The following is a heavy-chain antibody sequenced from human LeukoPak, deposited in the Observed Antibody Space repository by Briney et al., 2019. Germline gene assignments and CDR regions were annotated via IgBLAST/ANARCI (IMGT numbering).Heavy chain of an antibody. D-gene: IGHD4-17*01. J-gene: IGHJ4*02. CDR2: INSDGSST. V-gene: IGHV3-74*01. Sequence: AGGSLTLSCAASGFTFNSYWMHWVRQAPGKGLVWVSRINSDGSSTSYADSVKGRFTISRDNAKNTLYLQMNSLRAEDTAGYYGARAITVTSDYWGQGTLVTVSS. CDR1: GFTFNSYW. CDR3: ARAITVTSDY.